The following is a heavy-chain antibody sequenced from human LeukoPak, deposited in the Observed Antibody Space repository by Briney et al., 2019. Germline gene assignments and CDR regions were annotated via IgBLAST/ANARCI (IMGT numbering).Heavy chain of an antibody. Sequence: PSETLSLTCTVSGGSISSYYWSWIRQPAGKGLEWIGRIYTSGSTNYNPSLKSRVTMSVDTSKNQFSLNVSSVTAADTSVYYCARRRRIYGDYFVRAFDIWGQGTMVTVSS. J-gene: IGHJ3*02. CDR1: GGSISSYY. CDR2: IYTSGST. CDR3: ARRRRIYGDYFVRAFDI. D-gene: IGHD4-17*01. V-gene: IGHV4-4*07.